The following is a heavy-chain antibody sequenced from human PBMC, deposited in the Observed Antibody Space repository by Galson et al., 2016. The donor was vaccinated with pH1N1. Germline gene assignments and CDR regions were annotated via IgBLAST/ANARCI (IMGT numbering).Heavy chain of an antibody. V-gene: IGHV3-7*01. J-gene: IGHJ4*02. CDR1: GFTFSNYW. CDR2: IKEDGSET. CDR3: ARAIGSRSAY. D-gene: IGHD3-16*02. Sequence: SLRLSCAASGFTFSNYWMHWVRQVPGKGLEWVANIKEDGSETYYVDSVRGRFTISRDNAKNSLYLQMNSLRDGDTSLYYGARAIGSRSAYWGQGTLVTVSS.